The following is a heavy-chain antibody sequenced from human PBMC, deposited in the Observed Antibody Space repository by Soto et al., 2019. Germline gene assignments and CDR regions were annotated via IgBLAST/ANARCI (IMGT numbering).Heavy chain of an antibody. CDR1: GYTFIDFY. D-gene: IGHD3-3*02. Sequence: QVQLVQSGAEVKKPGASVKVSCKASGYTFIDFYIHWVRQAPGQGFEWMGFINPSGGGTTYAQKFQGRLTMTRDTSTSTVYMELIRLRSEDTAIYYCARDKPFSADYWGQGTLVT. CDR2: INPSGGGT. J-gene: IGHJ4*02. V-gene: IGHV1-46*01. CDR3: ARDKPFSADY.